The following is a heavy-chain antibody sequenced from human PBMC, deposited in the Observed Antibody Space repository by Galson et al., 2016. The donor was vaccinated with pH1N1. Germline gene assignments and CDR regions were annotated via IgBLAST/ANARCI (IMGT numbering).Heavy chain of an antibody. V-gene: IGHV3-23*01. CDR2: ISAGGSST. J-gene: IGHJ6*02. CDR3: ARTSEDFADVDLRVFYYYGMDV. D-gene: IGHD1-7*01. CDR1: GYTFSSYA. Sequence: SLRLSCAASGYTFSSYAMSWVRQSPGKGLQWLSAISAGGSSTYYADSVKGRFTISRDNSKNTLYLQMSSLRAEDTALYYCARTSEDFADVDLRVFYYYGMDVWGQGTTVTVSS.